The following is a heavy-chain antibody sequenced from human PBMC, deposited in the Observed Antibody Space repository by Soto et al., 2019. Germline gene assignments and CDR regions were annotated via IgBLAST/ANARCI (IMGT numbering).Heavy chain of an antibody. V-gene: IGHV1-69*10. J-gene: IGHJ5*02. CDR3: ARGPAQFDP. Sequence: SVEVSCRASGGSFRSLVISWLRQAPGQGPEWMGGINPMLGVSNFAQKFQDRVTITADESTTTAYMELSSLRSEDTAVYYCARGPAQFDPWGQGTLVTGSS. D-gene: IGHD2-2*01. CDR1: GGSFRSLV. CDR2: INPMLGVS.